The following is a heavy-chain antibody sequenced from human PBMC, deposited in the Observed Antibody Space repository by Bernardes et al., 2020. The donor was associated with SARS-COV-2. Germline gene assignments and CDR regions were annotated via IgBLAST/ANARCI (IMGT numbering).Heavy chain of an antibody. CDR2: INHSGST. J-gene: IGHJ6*03. Sequence: SETLSLTCAVYGVSFSGYYWSWIRQPPGKGLEWIGEINHSGSTNYNPSLKSRVTISVDTSKNQFSLKLSSVTAADTAVYYCARVGHDYSNYGPVRLYYYYMDVWGKGTTVTVSS. CDR1: GVSFSGYY. D-gene: IGHD4-4*01. V-gene: IGHV4-34*01. CDR3: ARVGHDYSNYGPVRLYYYYMDV.